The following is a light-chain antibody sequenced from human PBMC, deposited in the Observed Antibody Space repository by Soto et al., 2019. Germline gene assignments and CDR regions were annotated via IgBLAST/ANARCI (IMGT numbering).Light chain of an antibody. CDR1: QGIRTY. CDR3: HQSYITPRT. V-gene: IGKV1-39*01. Sequence: DIQMPQSPSSLSASVGDRVTITCRASQGIRTYLNWYQQRPGKAPNLLIYGASSLQSGVPSRFSGSGSETHFTLTISSLQPEDFATYYCHQSYITPRTFGPGTTVDIK. CDR2: GAS. J-gene: IGKJ3*01.